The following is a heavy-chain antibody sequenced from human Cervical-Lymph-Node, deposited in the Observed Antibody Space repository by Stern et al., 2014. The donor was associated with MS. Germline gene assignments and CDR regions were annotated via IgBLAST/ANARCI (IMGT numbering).Heavy chain of an antibody. J-gene: IGHJ3*02. Sequence: VQLLESGPGLVKPSQTLSLACAVSGASVGGGDWYWSWIRQPPGKGLEWLGHLYYRGTPPYKPSLKSRLIISLDTSKNQFSLNLTSVTAADTAVYYCAGAIGKYELLESFDMWGQGTMVTVS. D-gene: IGHD1-1*01. CDR2: LYYRGTP. CDR1: GASVGGGDWY. V-gene: IGHV4-30-4*01. CDR3: AGAIGKYELLESFDM.